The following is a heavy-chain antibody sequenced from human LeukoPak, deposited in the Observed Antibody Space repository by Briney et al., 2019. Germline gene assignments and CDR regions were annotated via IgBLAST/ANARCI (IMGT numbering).Heavy chain of an antibody. CDR3: AKEMWHPGLVDS. Sequence: GSLRPSCAASGFTFGSYALTWVRQAPGRGLAWVAGISTSGVNTYYADSVKGRFTISRDNSKNTLYLQVNNLRAEDTALYYCAKEMWHPGLVDSWGQGTLVTVSS. V-gene: IGHV3-23*01. CDR1: GFTFGSYA. CDR2: ISTSGVNT. J-gene: IGHJ4*02. D-gene: IGHD2-21*01.